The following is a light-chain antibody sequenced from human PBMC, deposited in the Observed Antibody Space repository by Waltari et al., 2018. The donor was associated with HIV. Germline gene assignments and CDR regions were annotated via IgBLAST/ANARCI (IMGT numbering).Light chain of an antibody. CDR1: SSDIGSYNL. Sequence: QSALTQPASVSGSPGQSITISCTGTSSDIGSYNLVSWYQQHPGKAPKLMIYEGNKRPSGVSMRFAGAKSGNTASLTISGLQAEDEADYFCCSYAGSVVFGGGTKLTVL. CDR3: CSYAGSVV. J-gene: IGLJ2*01. CDR2: EGN. V-gene: IGLV2-23*01.